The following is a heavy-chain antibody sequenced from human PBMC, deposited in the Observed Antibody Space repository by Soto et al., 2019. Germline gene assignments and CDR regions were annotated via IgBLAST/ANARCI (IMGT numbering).Heavy chain of an antibody. CDR3: AAGYCSGGSCYLPSLRYYYGMDV. V-gene: IGHV4-31*03. CDR1: GGSISSGGNY. Sequence: PSETLSLTCTVSGGSISSGGNYWSWIRQHPGKGLEWIGYIYYSGSTYYNPSLKSRVTISVDTSKNQFSLKLSSVTAADTAVYYCAAGYCSGGSCYLPSLRYYYGMDVWGQGTTVTVSS. CDR2: IYYSGST. J-gene: IGHJ6*02. D-gene: IGHD2-15*01.